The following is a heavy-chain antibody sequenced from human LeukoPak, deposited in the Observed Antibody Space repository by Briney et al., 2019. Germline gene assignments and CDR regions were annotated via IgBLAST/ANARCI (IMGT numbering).Heavy chain of an antibody. CDR2: INLKSGGT. D-gene: IGHD3-10*01. Sequence: GASVKVSCKASGYTFTDYSMHWVRQGQAPGQGLEWMGWINLKSGGTNYAQKFQGRVTLTRDTSISTAYMEMNRLTSDDTAVYYCAKDRGSTGWGGSDYWGQGTLVSVSS. CDR1: GYTFTDYS. V-gene: IGHV1-2*02. J-gene: IGHJ4*02. CDR3: AKDRGSTGWGGSDY.